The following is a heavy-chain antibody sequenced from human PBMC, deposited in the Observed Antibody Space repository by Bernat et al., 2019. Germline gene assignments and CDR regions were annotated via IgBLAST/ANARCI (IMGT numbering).Heavy chain of an antibody. J-gene: IGHJ3*02. CDR3: ARDLVVPIAVAGTGVYDAFDI. CDR2: IWYDGSNK. D-gene: IGHD6-19*01. V-gene: IGHV3-33*01. CDR1: GFTFSSYG. Sequence: QVQLVESGGGVVQPGRSLRLSCAASGFTFSSYGMHWVRQAPGKGLEWVAVIWYDGSNKYYADSVKGRFTISRDNSKNTLYLQMNSLRAEDTAVYYCARDLVVPIAVAGTGVYDAFDIWGQGTMVTVSS.